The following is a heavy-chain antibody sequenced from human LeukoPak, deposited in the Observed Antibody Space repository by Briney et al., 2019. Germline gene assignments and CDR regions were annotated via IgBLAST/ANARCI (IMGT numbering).Heavy chain of an antibody. CDR1: GYTFTGYY. Sequence: ASVKVSCKASGYTFTGYYMHWVRQAPGQGLEWMGWINPNSGGTNYAQKFQGRVTMTRDTSISTAYMELSRLRSDDTAVYYCARDWYSGSYPLDYWGQGTLVTVSS. D-gene: IGHD1-26*01. CDR2: INPNSGGT. V-gene: IGHV1-2*02. CDR3: ARDWYSGSYPLDY. J-gene: IGHJ4*02.